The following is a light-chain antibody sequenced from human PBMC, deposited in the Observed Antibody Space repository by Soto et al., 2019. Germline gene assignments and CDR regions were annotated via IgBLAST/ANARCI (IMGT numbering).Light chain of an antibody. CDR1: QSISSY. CDR3: QKYDSDPPGT. Sequence: DIQMTQSPSSLSASVGDRVTITCRASQSISSYLNWYQHKPGKAPKLLIYATSNLQGGVPSRFSGSGSGTDFTLTISSLQPEDIATYYCQKYDSDPPGTFGQGTKVEIK. V-gene: IGKV1-39*01. CDR2: ATS. J-gene: IGKJ1*01.